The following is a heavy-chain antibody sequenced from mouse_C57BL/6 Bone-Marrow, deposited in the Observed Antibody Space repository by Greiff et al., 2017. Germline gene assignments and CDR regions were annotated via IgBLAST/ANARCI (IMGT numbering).Heavy chain of an antibody. D-gene: IGHD2-10*01. CDR2: ISNGGGST. CDR1: GFTFSDYY. V-gene: IGHV5-12*01. CDR3: ARHRPSLLGFP. Sequence: EVKLVESGGGLVQPGGSLKLSCAASGFTFSDYYMSWVRQTPEKRLEWVAYISNGGGSTYYPDTVKGRFTISRDNAKNTLYLQMSRLKSEDTAMYYCARHRPSLLGFPWGQGTLVTVSA. J-gene: IGHJ3*01.